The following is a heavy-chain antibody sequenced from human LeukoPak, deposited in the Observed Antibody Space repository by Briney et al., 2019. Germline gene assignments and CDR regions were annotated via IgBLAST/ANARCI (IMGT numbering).Heavy chain of an antibody. CDR2: IYYSGST. J-gene: IGHJ4*02. CDR3: ARARWRSGYEPEFDY. Sequence: PSETLSLTCTVSGGSISSYYWSWIRQPPGKGLEWIGYIYYSGSTNYNPSLKSRVTISVDTSKNQFSLKLSSVTAADTAVYYRARARWRSGYEPEFDYWGQGTLVTVSS. D-gene: IGHD5-12*01. V-gene: IGHV4-59*01. CDR1: GGSISSYY.